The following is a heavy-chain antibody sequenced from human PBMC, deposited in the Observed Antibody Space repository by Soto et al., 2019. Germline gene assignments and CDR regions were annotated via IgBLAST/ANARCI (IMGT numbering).Heavy chain of an antibody. Sequence: SETLSLTCTVSGGSISSYYWSWIRQPPGKGLEWIGYIYYSGSTNYNPSLKSRVTISVDTSKNQFSLKLSSVTAADTAVYYCASTRDWLVVFDIWGQGTMVTVSS. V-gene: IGHV4-59*08. CDR2: IYYSGST. J-gene: IGHJ3*02. CDR1: GGSISSYY. CDR3: ASTRDWLVVFDI. D-gene: IGHD3-9*01.